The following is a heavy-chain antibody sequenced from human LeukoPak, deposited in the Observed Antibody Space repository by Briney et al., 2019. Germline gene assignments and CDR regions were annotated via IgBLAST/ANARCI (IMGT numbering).Heavy chain of an antibody. CDR3: ARGDWPNLYYYMDV. D-gene: IGHD3/OR15-3a*01. J-gene: IGHJ6*03. V-gene: IGHV4-59*11. Sequence: SETLSLTCTVSGGSISSHYWSWIRQPPEKGLEWIGYIYYSGSTNYNPSLKSRVTISVDTSKNQFSLKLSSVTAADTAVYYCARGDWPNLYYYMDVWGKGTTVTVSS. CDR2: IYYSGST. CDR1: GGSISSHY.